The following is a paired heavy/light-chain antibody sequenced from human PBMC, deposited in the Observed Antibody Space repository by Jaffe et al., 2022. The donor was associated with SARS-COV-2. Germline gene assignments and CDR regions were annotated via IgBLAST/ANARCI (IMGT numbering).Light chain of an antibody. V-gene: IGKV1-6*02. J-gene: IGKJ2*01. Sequence: AIQMTQSPSSLSASVGDSVTITCRASQGVRNDVGWYQQKPGKAPKLLIFAGSLLQPGVPSRFSGGGFDTDFTLTISSLQPEDFATYYCLQDYNRPYTFGQGTELVIK. CDR1: QGVRND. CDR3: LQDYNRPYT. CDR2: AGS.
Heavy chain of an antibody. CDR2: VYYDGSN. J-gene: IGHJ5*02. CDR1: GGSIDTGDYY. Sequence: QLQESGPGLVRPSETLSLTCTVSGGSIDTGDYYWAWIRQPPGKGLEWIGSVYYDGSNYSSPSLKGRVNVAVDTSKGQIFLTMTSVTAADTAVYYCARQGQGAYFDPWGQGTLVGVSS. V-gene: IGHV4-39*01. CDR3: ARQGQGAYFDP.